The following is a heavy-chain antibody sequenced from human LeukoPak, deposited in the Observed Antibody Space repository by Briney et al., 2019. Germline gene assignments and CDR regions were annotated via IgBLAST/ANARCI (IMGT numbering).Heavy chain of an antibody. CDR3: ARGSGDCFDY. Sequence: PSETLSLTCTVSGGSISNYYWSWIRQPAEKGLEWIRRIYTSGGTNYSPSLKSRVTMSVDTSKNQFSLKLSSVTAADTAVYYCARGSGDCFDYWGQGTLVTVSS. V-gene: IGHV4-4*07. CDR1: GGSISNYY. J-gene: IGHJ4*02. CDR2: IYTSGGT. D-gene: IGHD2-15*01.